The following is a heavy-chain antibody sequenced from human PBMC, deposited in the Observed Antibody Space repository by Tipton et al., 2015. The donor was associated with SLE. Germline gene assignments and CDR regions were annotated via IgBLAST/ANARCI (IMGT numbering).Heavy chain of an antibody. CDR3: ARHGWTEGWFDP. Sequence: TLSLTCTVSGGSISSHYWSWIRQPPGKGLEWIGYIYSRGTTYYNPSLKSRVSISVDTSKNQFSLRVSSVTAADTAFYYCARHGWTEGWFDPWGQGTLVTVSS. V-gene: IGHV4-59*08. CDR2: IYSRGTT. J-gene: IGHJ5*02. CDR1: GGSISSHY. D-gene: IGHD1-14*01.